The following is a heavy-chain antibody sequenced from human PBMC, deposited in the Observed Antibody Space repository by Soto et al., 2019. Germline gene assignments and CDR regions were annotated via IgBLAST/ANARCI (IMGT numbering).Heavy chain of an antibody. J-gene: IGHJ6*02. D-gene: IGHD6-19*01. CDR2: INPNSGGT. CDR1: GYTFTGYY. Sequence: ASVKVSCKASGYTFTGYYMHWVRQAPGQGLEWMGWINPNSGGTNYAQKFQGWVTMTRDTSISTAYMELSRLRSDDTAVYYCARGRSSGWYHILGMDVRGQGTTVTVSS. V-gene: IGHV1-2*04. CDR3: ARGRSSGWYHILGMDV.